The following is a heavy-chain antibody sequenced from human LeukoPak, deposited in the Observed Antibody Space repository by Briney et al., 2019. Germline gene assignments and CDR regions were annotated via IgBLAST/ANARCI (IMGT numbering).Heavy chain of an antibody. V-gene: IGHV5-51*01. J-gene: IGHJ3*02. CDR3: ARGAGTGYYIPYAFDI. D-gene: IGHD3/OR15-3a*01. CDR2: IYPGDSDT. Sequence: GESLKISCKASGDSFPTYWIGWVRQMPGKGLEWMGIIYPGDSDTRYSPSFQGQVTISADKSISTAYLQWSSLKASDTAMYYCARGAGTGYYIPYAFDIWGQGTMVTVSS. CDR1: GDSFPTYW.